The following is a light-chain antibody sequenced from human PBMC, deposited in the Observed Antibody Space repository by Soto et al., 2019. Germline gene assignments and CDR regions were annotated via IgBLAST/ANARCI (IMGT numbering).Light chain of an antibody. V-gene: IGLV2-23*01. CDR2: EGS. CDR3: CSYAGSRTFV. CDR1: SSDVGAYNL. Sequence: QSALTQPASVSGSPEQSITISCTGTSSDVGAYNLVSWYQQHPGKAPRLIIYEGSKRPSGISHRFSGSKSDNTASLTISGLRAEDEAHYHCCSYAGSRTFVFGGGTKVTVL. J-gene: IGLJ2*01.